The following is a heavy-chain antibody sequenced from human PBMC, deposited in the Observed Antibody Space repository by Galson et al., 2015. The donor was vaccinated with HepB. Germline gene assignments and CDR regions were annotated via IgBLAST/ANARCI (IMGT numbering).Heavy chain of an antibody. J-gene: IGHJ4*02. D-gene: IGHD6-13*01. V-gene: IGHV3-30*02. CDR1: GFTLSSYG. CDR3: AKPVEAAGTGDY. CDR2: IRYDGSNK. Sequence: SLRLSCAASGFTLSSYGMHWVRQAPGKGLEWVAFIRYDGSNKYYADSVKGRFTISRDNSKNTLYLQMNSLRAEDTAVYYCAKPVEAAGTGDYWGQGTLVTVSS.